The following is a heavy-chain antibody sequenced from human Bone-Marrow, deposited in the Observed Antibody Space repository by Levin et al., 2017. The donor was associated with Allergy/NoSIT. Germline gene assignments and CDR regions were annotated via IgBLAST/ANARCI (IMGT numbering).Heavy chain of an antibody. CDR1: GGTFSSYT. CDR2: IIPILGIA. V-gene: IGHV1-69*04. J-gene: IGHJ4*02. CDR3: AREEGWVGY. Sequence: KISCKASGGTFSSYTISWVRQAPGQGLEWMGRIIPILGIANYAQKFQGRVTITADKSTSTAYMELSSLRSEDTAVYCCAREEGWVGYWGQGTLVTVSS. D-gene: IGHD5-24*01.